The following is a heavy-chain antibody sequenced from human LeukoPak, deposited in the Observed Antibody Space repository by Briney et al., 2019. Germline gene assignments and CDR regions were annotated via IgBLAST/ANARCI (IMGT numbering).Heavy chain of an antibody. CDR1: GFTSSSYA. Sequence: GGSLRLSCAASGFTSSSYAVTWVRQAPGKGLEWVSGITGSGDTTFYADSVKGRFTISRDNSKNTLYLQMNNLRADDTAIYYCVTYLYGISTLTHGCWGPGTLGTVSS. V-gene: IGHV3-23*01. J-gene: IGHJ4*02. D-gene: IGHD3-16*01. CDR2: ITGSGDTT. CDR3: VTYLYGISTLTHGC.